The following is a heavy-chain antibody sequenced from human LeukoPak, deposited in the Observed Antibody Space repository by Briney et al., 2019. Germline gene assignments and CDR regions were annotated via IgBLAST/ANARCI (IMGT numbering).Heavy chain of an antibody. CDR1: GYTFSNYG. CDR2: INPNSGGT. CDR3: ARGPTHWFDP. V-gene: IGHV1-2*02. Sequence: ASVKVSCKASGYTFSNYGISWVRQAPGQGLEWMGWINPNSGGTNYAQKFQGRVTMTRDTSISTAYMELSRLRSDDTAVYYCARGPTHWFDPWGQGTLVTVSS. J-gene: IGHJ5*02.